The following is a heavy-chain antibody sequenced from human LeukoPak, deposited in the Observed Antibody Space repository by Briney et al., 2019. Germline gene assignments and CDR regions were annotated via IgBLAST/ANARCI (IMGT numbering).Heavy chain of an antibody. D-gene: IGHD6-13*01. CDR2: IYPGDSDT. CDR1: SFTSYW. CDR3: ARYSSSWYRFDY. Sequence: KDEESLKISCKGYSFTSYWIGWVRQMPGKGLEWMGIIYPGDSDTRYSPSFQGQVTISADKSISTAYLQWSSLKASDTAMYYCARYSSSWYRFDYWGQGTLVTVSS. J-gene: IGHJ4*02. V-gene: IGHV5-51*01.